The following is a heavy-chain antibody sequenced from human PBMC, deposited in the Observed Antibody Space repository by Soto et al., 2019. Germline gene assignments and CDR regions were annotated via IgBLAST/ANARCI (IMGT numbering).Heavy chain of an antibody. CDR1: GFTFSSYA. CDR2: ISYDGSNK. Sequence: GGSLRLSCAASGFTFSSYAMHWVRQAPGKGLEWVAVISYDGSNKYYADSVKGRFTISRDNSKNTLYLQMNSLRAEDTAVYYCARDRIPSGDYGGYFDYWGQGTLVTVSS. CDR3: ARDRIPSGDYGGYFDY. V-gene: IGHV3-30-3*01. D-gene: IGHD4-17*01. J-gene: IGHJ4*02.